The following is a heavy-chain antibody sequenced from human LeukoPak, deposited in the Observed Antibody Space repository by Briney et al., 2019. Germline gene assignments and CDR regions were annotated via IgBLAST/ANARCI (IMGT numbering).Heavy chain of an antibody. D-gene: IGHD2-21*02. CDR1: GFTFSSYG. CDR2: ISYDGNNK. V-gene: IGHV3-30*18. Sequence: GRSLRLSCAAAGFTFSSYGMHWVRQAPGRGLEWVALISYDGNNKYYPDSVKGRFTISRDNSKNTLFLQMDSLRAEDTAVYYCSKDVGGAARYWYFDLWGRGTLVTVSS. CDR3: SKDVGGAARYWYFDL. J-gene: IGHJ2*01.